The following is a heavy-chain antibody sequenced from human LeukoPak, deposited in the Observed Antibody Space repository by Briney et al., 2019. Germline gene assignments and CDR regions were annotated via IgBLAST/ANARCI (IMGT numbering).Heavy chain of an antibody. CDR1: GYTLTELS. CDR2: FDPEDGET. CDR3: ARGIAAAGTLAFDI. J-gene: IGHJ3*02. Sequence: ASVKVSCKVSGYTLTELSMHWVRQAPGKGLEWMGGFDPEDGETIYAQKFQGRVTMTTDTSTSTAYMELRSLRSDDTAVYYCARGIAAAGTLAFDIWGQGTMVTVSS. V-gene: IGHV1-24*01. D-gene: IGHD6-13*01.